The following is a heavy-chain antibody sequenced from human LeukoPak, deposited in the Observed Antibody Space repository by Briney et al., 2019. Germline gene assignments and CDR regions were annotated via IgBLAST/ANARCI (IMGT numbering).Heavy chain of an antibody. CDR1: GFTFSSYW. V-gene: IGHV3-7*01. CDR2: IKQDASEK. Sequence: PGGSLRLSCAVSGFTFSSYWMSWVRQAPGKGLEWVANIKQDASEKYYVDSVKGRFTISRDNAKNSLYLQMNSLRAEDTAVYYCARVPNYDSFFDYWGQGTLVTVSS. D-gene: IGHD3-16*01. J-gene: IGHJ4*02. CDR3: ARVPNYDSFFDY.